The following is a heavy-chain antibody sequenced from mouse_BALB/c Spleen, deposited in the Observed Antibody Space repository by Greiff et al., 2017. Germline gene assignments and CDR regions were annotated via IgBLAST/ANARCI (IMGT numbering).Heavy chain of an antibody. CDR2: ISTYYGDA. CDR1: GYTFTDYA. J-gene: IGHJ3*01. V-gene: IGHV1S137*01. CDR3: ARRGDYDLFAY. Sequence: QVQLKESGAELVRPGVSVKISCKGSGYTFTDYAMHWVKQSHAKSLEWIGVISTYYGDASYNQKFKGKATMTVDKSSSTAYMELARLTSEDSAIYYCARRGDYDLFAYWGQGTLVTVSA. D-gene: IGHD2-4*01.